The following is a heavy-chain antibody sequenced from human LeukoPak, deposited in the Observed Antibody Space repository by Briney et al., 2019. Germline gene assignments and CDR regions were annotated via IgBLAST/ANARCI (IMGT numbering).Heavy chain of an antibody. V-gene: IGHV1-69*13. CDR1: GGTFSSYA. CDR2: TIPIFGTA. D-gene: IGHD5-12*01. CDR3: VRDLSGYDSRSFDY. J-gene: IGHJ4*02. Sequence: SVKVSCKASGGTFSSYAISWVRQAPGQGLEWMGGTIPIFGTANYAQKFQGRVTITADESTSTAYMELSSLRSEDTAVYYCVRDLSGYDSRSFDYWGQGTLVTVSS.